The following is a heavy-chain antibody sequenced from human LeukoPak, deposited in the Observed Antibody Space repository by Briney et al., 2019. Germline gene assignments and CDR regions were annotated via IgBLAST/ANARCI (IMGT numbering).Heavy chain of an antibody. CDR1: GGSISSGDYY. CDR2: IYYSGST. D-gene: IGHD1-1*01. CDR3: ASGPPYTQFAP. J-gene: IGHJ5*02. V-gene: IGHV4-30-4*01. Sequence: PSETLSLTCTVSGGSISSGDYYWSWIRQPPGKGLEWIGYIYYSGSTYYNPSLKSRVTISVDTSKNQFSLKLSSVTAADTAVYYCASGPPYTQFAPWGQGTLVTVSS.